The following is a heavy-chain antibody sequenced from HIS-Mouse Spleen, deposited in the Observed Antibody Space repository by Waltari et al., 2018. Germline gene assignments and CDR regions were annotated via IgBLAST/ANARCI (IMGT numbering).Heavy chain of an antibody. Sequence: QLQLQESGPGLVKPSETLSLTCTVSGGSIGSSIYYWGWLRQPPGKGLEWIGSIYYSGSTYYNPSLKSRVTISVDTSKNQFSLKLSSVTAADTAVYYCAREFGLLPPISSRDYDAFDIWGQGTMVTVSS. CDR2: IYYSGST. J-gene: IGHJ3*02. CDR3: AREFGLLPPISSRDYDAFDI. D-gene: IGHD3-10*01. CDR1: GGSIGSSIYY. V-gene: IGHV4-39*07.